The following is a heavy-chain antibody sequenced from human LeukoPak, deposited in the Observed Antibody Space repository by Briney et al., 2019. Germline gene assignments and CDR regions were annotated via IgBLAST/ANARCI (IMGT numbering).Heavy chain of an antibody. J-gene: IGHJ4*02. CDR3: ARDGEVYSSSSPYPVY. Sequence: SVKVSCKASGGTFSSYSITWVRQAPGQGLEWMGRIIPILDVANYAQNFQGRVTITADKPTSTAYVELRSLRSEDTAVYYCARDGEVYSSSSPYPVYWGQGTLVTVSS. CDR1: GGTFSSYS. CDR2: IIPILDVA. D-gene: IGHD6-6*01. V-gene: IGHV1-69*04.